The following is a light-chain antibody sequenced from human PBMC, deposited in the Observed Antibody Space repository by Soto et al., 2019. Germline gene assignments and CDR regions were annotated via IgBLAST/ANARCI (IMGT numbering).Light chain of an antibody. CDR2: EVT. V-gene: IGLV2-14*01. CDR3: TSYTTIRTVV. CDR1: SSDIGAYDY. Sequence: QSALTQPASVSGSPGQSITISCTGTSSDIGAYDYVSWYQQHPDKAPKVMIFEVTKRPSGVSSRFSGSKSGYTASLTISGLQADDEADYYCTSYTTIRTVVFGGGTKVTVL. J-gene: IGLJ2*01.